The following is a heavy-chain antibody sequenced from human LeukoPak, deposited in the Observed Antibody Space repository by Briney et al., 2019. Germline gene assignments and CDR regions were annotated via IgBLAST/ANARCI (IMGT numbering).Heavy chain of an antibody. J-gene: IGHJ5*02. V-gene: IGHV4-59*01. Sequence: PAETLSLTCAVSGGSISSYYWSWVRQPPGKGLEWVGDIYYSGSTNYNPSLQSRVTISVATFKNQFSLKLRSVTAADTAVYYCARGGYYGSGNDFRFDPWGQGTLVTVSS. D-gene: IGHD3-10*01. CDR3: ARGGYYGSGNDFRFDP. CDR2: IYYSGST. CDR1: GGSISSYY.